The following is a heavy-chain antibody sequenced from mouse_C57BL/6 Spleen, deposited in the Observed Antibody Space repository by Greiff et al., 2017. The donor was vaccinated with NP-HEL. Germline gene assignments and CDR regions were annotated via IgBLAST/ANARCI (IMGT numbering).Heavy chain of an antibody. CDR2: ISSGSSTI. J-gene: IGHJ1*03. D-gene: IGHD1-1*01. CDR1: GFTFSDYG. V-gene: IGHV5-17*01. Sequence: EVKLVESGGGLVKPGGSLKLSCAASGFTFSDYGMHWVRQAPEKGLEWVAYISSGSSTIYYADTVKGRFTISRDHATHTLFLQMTRLRSEDTAMYYGARRDYGSLWYFDVWGTGTTVTVSS. CDR3: ARRDYGSLWYFDV.